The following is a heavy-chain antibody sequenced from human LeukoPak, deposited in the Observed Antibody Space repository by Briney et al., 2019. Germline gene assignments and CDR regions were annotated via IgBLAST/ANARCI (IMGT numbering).Heavy chain of an antibody. CDR3: AILWFGGPRPLNDY. Sequence: SVKVSCKASGFTFTTSAMHWVRQARGQRPEWIGWIVVGSGNTKYAERFQERVAITRDMSTNTAYMELSSLRTEDAAVYYCAILWFGGPRPLNDYWGQGTLVTVSS. D-gene: IGHD3-10*01. J-gene: IGHJ4*02. CDR2: IVVGSGNT. CDR1: GFTFTTSA. V-gene: IGHV1-58*02.